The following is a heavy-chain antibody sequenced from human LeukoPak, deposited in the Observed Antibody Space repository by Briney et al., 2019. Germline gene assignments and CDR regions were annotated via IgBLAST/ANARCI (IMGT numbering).Heavy chain of an antibody. V-gene: IGHV1-46*01. D-gene: IGHD1-7*01. CDR2: INPSGVDT. CDR3: ARGLWGRNYEDWYFDL. CDR1: GNSFSSYY. J-gene: IGHJ2*01. Sequence: GASVKVSCKASGNSFSSYYMHWVRQAPGQGLEWMGIINPSGVDTNYAEKFQGRVTMTRDTSTNTVYIKLGSLRSEGTAVYYCARGLWGRNYEDWYFDLWGRGTLVTVSS.